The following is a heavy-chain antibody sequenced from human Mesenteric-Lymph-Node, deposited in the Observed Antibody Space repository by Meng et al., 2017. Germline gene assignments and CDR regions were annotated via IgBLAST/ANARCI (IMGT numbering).Heavy chain of an antibody. CDR2: INPSGGST. CDR3: ARDNIGWELSPGGDY. CDR1: AYTFTSYY. Sequence: ASVKVSCKASAYTFTSYYMHWVRQAPGQGREWMGIINPSGGSTSYAQKFQGRVTMTRDTSTSTVYMELSSLRSEDTAVYYCARDNIGWELSPGGDYWGQGTLVTVSS. V-gene: IGHV1-46*01. J-gene: IGHJ4*02. D-gene: IGHD1-26*01.